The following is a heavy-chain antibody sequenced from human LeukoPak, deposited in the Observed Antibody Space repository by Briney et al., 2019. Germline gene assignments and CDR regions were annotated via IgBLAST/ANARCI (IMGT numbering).Heavy chain of an antibody. V-gene: IGHV3-21*01. Sequence: GGSLRLSCAASGFTFSSYSMNWVRQAPGKGLEWVSSISSSSKYIYYADSVKGRFTISRDNAKNSLYLQMNSLRAEDTAVYYCARSERIAVAALPDYWGQGTLVTVSS. D-gene: IGHD6-19*01. J-gene: IGHJ4*02. CDR1: GFTFSSYS. CDR3: ARSERIAVAALPDY. CDR2: ISSSSKYI.